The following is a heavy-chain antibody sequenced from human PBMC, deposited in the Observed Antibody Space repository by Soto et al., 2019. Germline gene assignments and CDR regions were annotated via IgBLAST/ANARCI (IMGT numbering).Heavy chain of an antibody. V-gene: IGHV4-59*11. CDR2: IYYSGST. CDR1: GGSIISHY. Sequence: SETLSLTCTVSGGSIISHYWSWIRQPPWKGLEWIGYIYYSGSTNYNPSLNSRVTISVDTSKNQFSLELRSVTAADTAVYYCARDVKGIYTFDYWGQGTLVTVSS. CDR3: ARDVKGIYTFDY. D-gene: IGHD3-10*01. J-gene: IGHJ4*02.